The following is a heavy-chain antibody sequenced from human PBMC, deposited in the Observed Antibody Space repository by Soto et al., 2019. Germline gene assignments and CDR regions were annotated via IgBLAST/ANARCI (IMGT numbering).Heavy chain of an antibody. V-gene: IGHV4-61*01. CDR3: ARGGLYYYGSGSYYNDWFDP. J-gene: IGHJ5*02. Sequence: SETLSLTCTVSGGSVSSITYYLIWIRQPPGKGLEWIGYIYYSGSTHYNPSLKSRVTISVDTSKNQFSLKLSSVTGADTAVYYCARGGLYYYGSGSYYNDWFDPWGQGTLVTVSS. CDR1: GGSVSSITYY. D-gene: IGHD3-10*01. CDR2: IYYSGST.